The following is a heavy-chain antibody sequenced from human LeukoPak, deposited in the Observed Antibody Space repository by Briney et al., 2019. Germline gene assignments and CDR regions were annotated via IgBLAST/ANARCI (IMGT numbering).Heavy chain of an antibody. V-gene: IGHV1-2*02. CDR2: INPNTGAT. J-gene: IGHJ4*02. D-gene: IGHD3-22*01. Sequence: ASVKVSCKASGYTFTDYYLHWVRHAPGQGLEWMGWINPNTGATDYAQNFQGRVAMTRDTPISTTYMDLSRLRSDYTAVYYCARAAFYYDSSGHSPDFDYWGEGTLVTVSS. CDR1: GYTFTDYY. CDR3: ARAAFYYDSSGHSPDFDY.